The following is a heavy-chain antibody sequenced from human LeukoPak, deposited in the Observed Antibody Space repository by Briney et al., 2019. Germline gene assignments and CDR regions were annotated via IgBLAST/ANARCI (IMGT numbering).Heavy chain of an antibody. CDR1: GGSIRNYY. D-gene: IGHD3-22*01. CDR3: ASRAFYDSSGLDF. CDR2: VSNSGNT. V-gene: IGHV4-59*08. J-gene: IGHJ4*02. Sequence: SETLSLTCSVSGGSIRNYYWTWIRQPPGKGLEWLGHVSNSGNTKYNPSLKSRVTISIDTSKKHFSLNLSSVSAADTAVYYCASRAFYDSSGLDFWGQGILVTVSS.